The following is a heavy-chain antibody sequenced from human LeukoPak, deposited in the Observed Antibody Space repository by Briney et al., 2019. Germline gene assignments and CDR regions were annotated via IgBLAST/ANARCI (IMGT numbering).Heavy chain of an antibody. V-gene: IGHV4-34*01. CDR1: GGSFSGYY. J-gene: IGHJ4*02. CDR2: INHSGST. D-gene: IGHD1-26*01. Sequence: PSETLSLTCAVYGGSFSGYYWSWLRQPPGKGLEWIGEINHSGSTNYNPSLKSRVTISVDTSKNQFSLNLSSVTAADTAVYYCARLRSPGDFDYWGQGTLVTVSS. CDR3: ARLRSPGDFDY.